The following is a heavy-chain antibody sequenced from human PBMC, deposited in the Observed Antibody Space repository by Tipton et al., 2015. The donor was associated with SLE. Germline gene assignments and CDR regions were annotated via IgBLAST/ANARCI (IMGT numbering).Heavy chain of an antibody. D-gene: IGHD6-6*01. V-gene: IGHV4-59*11. J-gene: IGHJ5*02. Sequence: TLSLTCTVSGGSISSHYWSWIRQPPGKGLEWIGYIYYSGSTNYNPSLKSRVTISVDTSKNQFSLKLSSVTAADTAVYYCARGGGSSSAEAADHWGQGTLVTVSS. CDR1: GGSISSHY. CDR3: ARGGGSSSAEAADH. CDR2: IYYSGST.